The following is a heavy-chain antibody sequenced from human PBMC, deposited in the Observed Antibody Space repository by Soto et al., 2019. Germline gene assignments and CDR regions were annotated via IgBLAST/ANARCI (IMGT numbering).Heavy chain of an antibody. Sequence: ASETLSLTCTLSGGSVRAPDWWNWVRQSPDKGLEWIAEVHISGHSNYNPSLRSRVSVSIDSSKNQFYLNLNSVTAADTAIYYCATVSQGCSAKNCYFDPWGQGTQVTVSS. CDR2: VHISGHS. CDR1: GGSVRAPDW. V-gene: IGHV4-4*02. CDR3: ATVSQGCSAKNCYFDP. J-gene: IGHJ5*01. D-gene: IGHD2-15*01.